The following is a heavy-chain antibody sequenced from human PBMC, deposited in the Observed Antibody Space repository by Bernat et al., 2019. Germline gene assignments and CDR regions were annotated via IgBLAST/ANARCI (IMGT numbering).Heavy chain of an antibody. CDR3: ATSPGGYDILTGYYPFDY. Sequence: QVQLVQSGAEVKKPGASVKVSCKVSGYTLTELSMHWVRQAPGKGLEWRGGFDPEDGETIYAQKFQGRVTMTEYTSTDTAYMELRSLRSEDTAVYYWATSPGGYDILTGYYPFDYWGQGTLVTVSS. V-gene: IGHV1-24*01. CDR2: FDPEDGET. J-gene: IGHJ4*02. CDR1: GYTLTELS. D-gene: IGHD3-9*01.